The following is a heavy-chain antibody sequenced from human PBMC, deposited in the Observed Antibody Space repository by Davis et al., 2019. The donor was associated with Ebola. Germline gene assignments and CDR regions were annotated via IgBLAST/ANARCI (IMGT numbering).Heavy chain of an antibody. CDR3: ARLVRSVVTAYPPYN. CDR2: IYYSGST. Sequence: MPSETLSLTCTVSGGSISSYYWSWIRQPPGKGLEWIGYIYYSGSTNYNPSLKSRVTISVDTSKNQFSLKLSSVTAADTAVYYCARLVRSVVTAYPPYNWGQGTLVTVSS. D-gene: IGHD2-21*02. CDR1: GGSISSYY. V-gene: IGHV4-59*08. J-gene: IGHJ4*02.